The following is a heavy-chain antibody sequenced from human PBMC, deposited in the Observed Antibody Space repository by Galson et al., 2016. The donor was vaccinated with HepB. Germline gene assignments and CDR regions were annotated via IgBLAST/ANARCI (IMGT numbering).Heavy chain of an antibody. V-gene: IGHV1-18*01. Sequence: SVKVSCKASGYTLTSYDVSWVRQAPGQGLEWMGRISGYNGDTHNALKFQGRVTMTTDTSTNTAYMELRSLRSDDTAVYYCARSGYYNSLDYWGQGTRVTVSS. CDR2: ISGYNGDT. CDR3: ARSGYYNSLDY. J-gene: IGHJ4*02. CDR1: GYTLTSYD. D-gene: IGHD3-3*01.